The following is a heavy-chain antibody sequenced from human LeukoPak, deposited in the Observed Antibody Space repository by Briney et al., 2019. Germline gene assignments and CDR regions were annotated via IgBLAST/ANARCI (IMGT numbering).Heavy chain of an antibody. Sequence: GGSLRLSCAASGFTFDDYGMSWVRQAPGKGLEWVSGVNWNGGSTYYADSVKGRFTISRDNAKNSLYLQMNSLRAEDTALYYCARLLNDSPRFYYFDHWGQGTLVTVSS. D-gene: IGHD3-3*01. V-gene: IGHV3-20*04. CDR2: VNWNGGST. CDR1: GFTFDDYG. J-gene: IGHJ4*02. CDR3: ARLLNDSPRFYYFDH.